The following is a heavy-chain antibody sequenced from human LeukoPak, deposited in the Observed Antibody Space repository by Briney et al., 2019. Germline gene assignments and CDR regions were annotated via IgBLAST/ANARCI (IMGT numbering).Heavy chain of an antibody. D-gene: IGHD2-21*02. J-gene: IGHJ4*02. CDR3: ARDRLLYLDY. CDR1: GFTVSNNY. V-gene: IGHV3-53*01. CDR2: VYDGDTT. Sequence: GGSLRLSCAASGFTVSNNYMSWVRQAPGKGLEWVSAVYDGDTTYYADSVKGRFTISRDNSKNTLYLQINSLRVEDTAVYFCARDRLLYLDYWGQGTPVTVSS.